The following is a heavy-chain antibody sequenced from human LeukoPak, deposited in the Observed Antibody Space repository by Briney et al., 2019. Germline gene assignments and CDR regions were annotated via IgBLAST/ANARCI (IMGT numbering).Heavy chain of an antibody. V-gene: IGHV4-39*07. CDR2: INHSGST. D-gene: IGHD1-1*01. Sequence: PSETLSLTCTVSGGSISSSSYYWSWIRQPPGEGLEWIGEINHSGSTNYNPSLKSRVTISVDTSKNQFSLKLSSVTAADTAVYYCARGGKHRWFDPWGQGTLVTVSS. CDR3: ARGGKHRWFDP. J-gene: IGHJ5*02. CDR1: GGSISSSSYY.